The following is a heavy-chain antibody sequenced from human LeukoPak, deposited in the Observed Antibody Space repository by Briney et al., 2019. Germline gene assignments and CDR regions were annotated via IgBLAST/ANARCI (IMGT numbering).Heavy chain of an antibody. CDR1: VYTFTRYD. J-gene: IGHJ4*02. Sequence: ASVNVSRKASVYTFTRYDIHWGPQATRQGGGWMGWMNPNSGNTGYAKKFQGRVTMTRNTYISTAYMELSSLRSEDTAVYYCARIAVAEDFDYWGQGTLVTVSS. CDR2: MNPNSGNT. V-gene: IGHV1-8*01. D-gene: IGHD6-19*01. CDR3: ARIAVAEDFDY.